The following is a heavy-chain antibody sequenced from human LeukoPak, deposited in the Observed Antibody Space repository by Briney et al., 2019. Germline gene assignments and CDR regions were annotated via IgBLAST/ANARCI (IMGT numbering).Heavy chain of an antibody. D-gene: IGHD3-22*01. CDR2: IYYSGST. J-gene: IGHJ4*02. CDR1: GDSLSSGDSY. V-gene: IGHV4-30-4*01. Sequence: SETLSLTCTVSGDSLSSGDSYWSWLRQPPGKGLECIGFIYYSGSTYYNPSLKSRVTISVDTSKNQFSLKLSSVTAADTAIYYCARVVDSSGYYYGRGRKYFDYWGQGSLVTVSS. CDR3: ARVVDSSGYYYGRGRKYFDY.